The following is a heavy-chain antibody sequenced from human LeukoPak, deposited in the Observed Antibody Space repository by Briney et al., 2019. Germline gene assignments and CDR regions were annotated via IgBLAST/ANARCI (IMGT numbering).Heavy chain of an antibody. CDR2: ISSSSSYI. D-gene: IGHD2-21*01. J-gene: IGHJ4*02. CDR1: GFTFSSYS. CDR3: AEAPVTTCRGAYCYPFDY. Sequence: GGSLRLSCAASGFTFSSYSMNWVRQAPGKGLEWVSSISSSSSYIYYADSVKGRFTISRDSSKNTLFLQMNRLRPEDAAVYYCAEAPVTTCRGAYCYPFDYWGQGTLVTVSS. V-gene: IGHV3-21*04.